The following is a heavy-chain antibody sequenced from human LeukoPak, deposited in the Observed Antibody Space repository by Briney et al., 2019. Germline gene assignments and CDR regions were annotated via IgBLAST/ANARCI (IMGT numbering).Heavy chain of an antibody. CDR3: ASVEWGSSGWYDWFGP. D-gene: IGHD6-19*01. CDR1: GDSVSSNSAA. CDR2: TYYRSKWYN. V-gene: IGHV6-1*01. J-gene: IGHJ5*02. Sequence: SQTLSLTCAISGDSVSSNSAAWNWIRQSPSRGLEWLGRTYYRSKWYNDYAVSVKSRITINPDTSKNQFSLQLNSVTPEDTAVYYCASVEWGSSGWYDWFGPWGQGTLVTVSS.